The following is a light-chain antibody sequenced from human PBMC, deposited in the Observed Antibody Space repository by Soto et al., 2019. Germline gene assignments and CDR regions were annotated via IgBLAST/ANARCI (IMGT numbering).Light chain of an antibody. CDR1: QSVSSD. J-gene: IGKJ2*01. CDR3: QQYSNWPQT. V-gene: IGKV3-15*01. CDR2: GAS. Sequence: EIVMTQSPATLSVSPGERATLSCRASQSVSSDLAWYQQKPGQAPRLLIYGASTRATGIPARFSGSGSGTEFTLTISSLQSEDFAVYYCQQYSNWPQTFGQGTKLGIK.